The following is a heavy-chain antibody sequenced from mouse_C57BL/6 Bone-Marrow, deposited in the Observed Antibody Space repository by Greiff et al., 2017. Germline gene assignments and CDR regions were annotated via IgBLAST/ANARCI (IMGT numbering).Heavy chain of an antibody. CDR1: GFTFTDYY. CDR2: IDPEDGDA. D-gene: IGHD1-1*01. CDR3: TAFITTGAMDY. J-gene: IGHJ4*01. V-gene: IGHV14-1*01. Sequence: EVQLQQSGAELVRPGASVKLSCTASGFTFTDYYMHWVKQRPEQGLEWIGRIDPEDGDAEYAPKFLGKATMTADTSSNTAYLQLSSLTSEDTAVYCCTAFITTGAMDYWGQGTSVTVSS.